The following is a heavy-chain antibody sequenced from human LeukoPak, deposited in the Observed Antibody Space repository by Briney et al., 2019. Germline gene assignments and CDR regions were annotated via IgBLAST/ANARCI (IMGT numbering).Heavy chain of an antibody. D-gene: IGHD6-19*01. Sequence: GASVKVSCKASGYTFTSYDINWVRQATGQGLEWMGWMNPNSGNTGYAQKFQGGVTMTRNTSISTAYMELSSLRSEDTAVYYCARGPRAFYSSGWYTKKYYFDYWGQGTLVTVSS. J-gene: IGHJ4*02. CDR3: ARGPRAFYSSGWYTKKYYFDY. CDR2: MNPNSGNT. V-gene: IGHV1-8*01. CDR1: GYTFTSYD.